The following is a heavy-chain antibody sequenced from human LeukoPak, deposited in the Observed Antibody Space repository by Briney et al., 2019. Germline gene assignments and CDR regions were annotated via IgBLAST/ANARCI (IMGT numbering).Heavy chain of an antibody. CDR2: MYHSGST. CDR1: GYSISSAYY. CDR3: AKGHLRGVITPPFDY. J-gene: IGHJ4*02. Sequence: SETLSLTCSVSGYSISSAYYWGWIRQPPGKGLEWIGTMYHSGSTNYNPSLKSRVTISVDTSKNQFSLKLSSVTAADTAVYYCAKGHLRGVITPPFDYWGQGTLVTVSS. V-gene: IGHV4-38-2*02. D-gene: IGHD3-10*01.